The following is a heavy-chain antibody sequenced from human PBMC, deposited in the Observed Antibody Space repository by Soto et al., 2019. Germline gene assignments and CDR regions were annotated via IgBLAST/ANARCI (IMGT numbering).Heavy chain of an antibody. CDR3: AREPLLRFLEWSPLYYYYYYMDV. CDR2: TYYRSKWYN. CDR1: GDSVSSNSAA. Sequence: SQTLSLTCAISGDSVSSNSAAWNWIRQSPSRGLEWLGRTYYRSKWYNDYAVSVKSRITINPDTSKNQFSLQLNSVTPEDTAVYYCAREPLLRFLEWSPLYYYYYYMDVWGKGTTVTVSS. J-gene: IGHJ6*03. V-gene: IGHV6-1*01. D-gene: IGHD3-3*01.